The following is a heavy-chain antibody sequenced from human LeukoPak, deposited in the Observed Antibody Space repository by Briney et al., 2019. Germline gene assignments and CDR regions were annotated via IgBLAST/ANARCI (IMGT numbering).Heavy chain of an antibody. Sequence: SVKVSCKASGGTFSSYAISWVRQAPGQGLEWMGGIIPIFGTANYAQKFQGRVTITTDESTSTAYMELSSLRSEDTAVYYCARGYCSSTSCYHFDYWGQGTLVTVSS. J-gene: IGHJ4*02. CDR3: ARGYCSSTSCYHFDY. CDR1: GGTFSSYA. D-gene: IGHD2-2*01. V-gene: IGHV1-69*05. CDR2: IIPIFGTA.